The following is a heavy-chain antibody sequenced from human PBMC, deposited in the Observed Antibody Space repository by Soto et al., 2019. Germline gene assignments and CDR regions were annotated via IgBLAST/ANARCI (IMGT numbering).Heavy chain of an antibody. Sequence: GPEVQKPGASMKVSCKAYDFSFTSHGISWVRQAPGQGLEWMGWISLYNGNTNYAQQFQGRVTMTTDTSTSTAYMELRSLRSDDTAMYFCAIYHLELFRFDYWGRGTLVTVSS. CDR2: ISLYNGNT. CDR1: DFSFTSHG. V-gene: IGHV1-18*04. D-gene: IGHD2-2*01. J-gene: IGHJ4*02. CDR3: AIYHLELFRFDY.